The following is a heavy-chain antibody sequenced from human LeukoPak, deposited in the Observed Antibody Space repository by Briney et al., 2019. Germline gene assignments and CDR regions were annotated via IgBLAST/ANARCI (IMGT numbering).Heavy chain of an antibody. J-gene: IGHJ4*02. CDR1: GYTFTSYG. CDR3: ARSTELDYYDSSGYYYY. V-gene: IGHV1-18*01. D-gene: IGHD3-22*01. CDR2: ISAYNGNT. Sequence: ASVKVSCKASGYTFTSYGISWVRQAPGQGLEWMGWISAYNGNTNYAQKLQGRVTMTTDTSTSTAYMELRSLRSDDTAVYYCARSTELDYYDSSGYYYYWGQGTLVTVSS.